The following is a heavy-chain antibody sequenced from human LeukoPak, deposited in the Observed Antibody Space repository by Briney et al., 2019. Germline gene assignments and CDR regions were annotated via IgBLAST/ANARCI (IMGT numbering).Heavy chain of an antibody. CDR2: INSDGSIT. V-gene: IGHV3-74*01. CDR1: GFTFTTYW. D-gene: IGHD5-18*01. CDR3: ARDAVDTANAV. Sequence: GGSLRLSCAASGFTFTTYWMHWVRQAPGKGLVWVSHINSDGSITSYADSVKGRLTISSDNAKNTLYLQMNSLRAEDTAVYYCARDAVDTANAVWGQGTTVTVSS. J-gene: IGHJ6*02.